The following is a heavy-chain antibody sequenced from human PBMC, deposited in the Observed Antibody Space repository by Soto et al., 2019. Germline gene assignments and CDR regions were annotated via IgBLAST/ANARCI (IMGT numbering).Heavy chain of an antibody. CDR1: VFSLITIGLG. J-gene: IGHJ4*02. CDR2: IYWDDDK. V-gene: IGHV2-5*02. D-gene: IGHD3-10*01. Sequence: ESCATLLNPTHTLTLTCTFSVFSLITIGLGLGLIRQPPGKALEWLALIYWDDDKRYSPSLKSRLTITKDTSKNQVVLTMTNMDPVDTATYYCAHSLWFGELVYWGQGTLVTVSS. CDR3: AHSLWFGELVY.